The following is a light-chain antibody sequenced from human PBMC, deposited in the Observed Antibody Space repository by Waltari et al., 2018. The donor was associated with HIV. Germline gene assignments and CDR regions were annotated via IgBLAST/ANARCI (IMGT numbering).Light chain of an antibody. V-gene: IGLV3-25*03. CDR1: ALPNPY. Sequence: SYELTQPPSVAVSPGQTAKITCSGDALPNPYANWYQQKPGPAPLLAIYKVTQRPSGLPERFSGSHSGTTVTLIISGVQAEDGADYYCESADNSGTYWVFGGGTKLSVL. CDR2: KVT. J-gene: IGLJ3*02. CDR3: ESADNSGTYWV.